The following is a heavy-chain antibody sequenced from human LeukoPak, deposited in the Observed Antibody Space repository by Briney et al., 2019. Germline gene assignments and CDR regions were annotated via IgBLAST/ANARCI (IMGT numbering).Heavy chain of an antibody. Sequence: ASVKVSCKASGYTFTSYGISWVRQAPGQGLEWMGWISAYNGNTNYAQKLQGRVTMTTDTSTSTAYMELRSLRSDDTAVYYCARGEPFIVGATNFDYWGQGTLVTVSS. CDR2: ISAYNGNT. D-gene: IGHD1-26*01. V-gene: IGHV1-18*01. CDR3: ARGEPFIVGATNFDY. CDR1: GYTFTSYG. J-gene: IGHJ4*02.